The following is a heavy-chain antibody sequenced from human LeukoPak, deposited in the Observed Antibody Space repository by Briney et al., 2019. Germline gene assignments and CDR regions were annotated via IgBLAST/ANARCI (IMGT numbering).Heavy chain of an antibody. V-gene: IGHV4-38-2*02. CDR2: IYHSGST. CDR1: GYSISSGYY. D-gene: IGHD2-2*01. CDR3: ASLPSMRK. J-gene: IGHJ4*02. Sequence: PETLSLTCTVSGYSISSGYYWGWIRQPPGRGLEWIGSIYHSGSTYYNPSLKSRVTISVDTSKNQFSLKLSSVTAADTAVYYCASLPSMRKWGQGTLVTVSS.